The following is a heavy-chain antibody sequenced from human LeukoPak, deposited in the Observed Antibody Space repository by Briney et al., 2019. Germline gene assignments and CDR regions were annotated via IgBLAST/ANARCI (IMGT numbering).Heavy chain of an antibody. CDR2: ISYSGSA. Sequence: SEPLSLTCNVSGGPLTLYLWSWIRQTPGKGLEWLGYISYSGSANYNPSLNRRVAFALDASKNQFSLKLTSATAAATAVYYCARLKGYLAGASTFDCWGQGTLVTVSS. V-gene: IGHV4-59*08. CDR3: ARLKGYLAGASTFDC. CDR1: GGPLTLYL. D-gene: IGHD1-26*01. J-gene: IGHJ4*02.